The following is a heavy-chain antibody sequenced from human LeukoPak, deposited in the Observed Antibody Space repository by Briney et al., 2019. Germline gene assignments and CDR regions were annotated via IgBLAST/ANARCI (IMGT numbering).Heavy chain of an antibody. CDR1: GFTFSSYA. Sequence: GRSLRLSCAASGFTFSSYAMHWVRQAPGKGLEWVAVISYDGSNKYYADSVKGRFTISRDNSKNTPYLQMNSLRAEDTAVYYCARELYYDGDYWGQGTLVTVSS. CDR3: ARELYYDGDY. V-gene: IGHV3-30*04. D-gene: IGHD3-22*01. J-gene: IGHJ4*02. CDR2: ISYDGSNK.